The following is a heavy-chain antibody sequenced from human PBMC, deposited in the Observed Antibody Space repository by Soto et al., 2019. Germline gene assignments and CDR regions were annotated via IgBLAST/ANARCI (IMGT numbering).Heavy chain of an antibody. CDR1: GGSISSGGYS. J-gene: IGHJ1*01. CDR2: IYHSGST. V-gene: IGHV4-30-2*02. CDR3: AKGQVTVVTPGYFQH. Sequence: SETLSLTCAVSGGSISSGGYSWSWIRQPPGKGLEWIGYIYHSGSTYYNPSLKSRVTISVDNSKNTLYLQMNSLRAEDTALYYCAKGQVTVVTPGYFQHWGQGTLVTVSS. D-gene: IGHD2-21*02.